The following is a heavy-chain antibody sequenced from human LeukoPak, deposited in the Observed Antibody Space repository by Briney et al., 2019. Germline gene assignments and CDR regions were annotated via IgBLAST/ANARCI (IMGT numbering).Heavy chain of an antibody. Sequence: PGGSLRFSCAASGFTFSSYAMHWVRQAPGKGLEWVAVISYDGSNKYYADSVKGRFTISRDNSKNTLYLQMNSLRAEDTAVYYCAREQWLDGLFDAFDIWGQGTMVTVSS. CDR2: ISYDGSNK. J-gene: IGHJ3*02. CDR1: GFTFSSYA. CDR3: AREQWLDGLFDAFDI. V-gene: IGHV3-30*04. D-gene: IGHD6-19*01.